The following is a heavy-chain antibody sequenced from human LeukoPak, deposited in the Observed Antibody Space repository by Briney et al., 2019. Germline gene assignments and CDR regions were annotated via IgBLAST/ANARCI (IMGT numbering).Heavy chain of an antibody. J-gene: IGHJ1*01. V-gene: IGHV3-7*01. CDR2: TKGDDSEK. CDR3: ARSGYSYALDH. CDR1: GFSFSTFW. Sequence: GGSLRLSCAASGFSFSTFWMSWVRQAPGKGLEWVANTKGDDSEKYYVESVQGRFTISRDNAKNSLYLRMNSLRAEDTALYYCARSGYSYALDHWGQGSLVVVSS. D-gene: IGHD5-18*01.